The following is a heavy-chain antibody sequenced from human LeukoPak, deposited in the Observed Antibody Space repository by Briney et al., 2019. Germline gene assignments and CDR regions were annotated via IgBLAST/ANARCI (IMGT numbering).Heavy chain of an antibody. J-gene: IGHJ4*02. CDR1: GGSISSYY. V-gene: IGHV4-59*01. D-gene: IGHD1-26*01. Sequence: SETLSLTCTVSGGSISSYYWSWIRQPPGKGLEWIGYTHYTGSTNYNPSLKSRVTISLDMSKNRFSLKLSSVTAADTAVYYCARGRGSYGPYYFDYWGQGTLVTVSS. CDR3: ARGRGSYGPYYFDY. CDR2: THYTGST.